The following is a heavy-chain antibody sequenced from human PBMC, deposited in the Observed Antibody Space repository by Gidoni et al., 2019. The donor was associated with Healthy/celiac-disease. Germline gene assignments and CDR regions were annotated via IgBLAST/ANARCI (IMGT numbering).Heavy chain of an antibody. CDR3: AREEVWDYYGSGSYYNWFDP. D-gene: IGHD3-10*01. CDR1: GYTFTSYA. Sequence: QSGAEVKKPGASVKVSCKASGYTFTSYAMHWVRQAPGQRLEWMGWINAGNGNTKYSQKFQGRVTITRDTSASTAYMERSSLRSEDTAVYYCAREEVWDYYGSGSYYNWFDPWGQGTLVTVSS. J-gene: IGHJ5*02. CDR2: INAGNGNT. V-gene: IGHV1-3*01.